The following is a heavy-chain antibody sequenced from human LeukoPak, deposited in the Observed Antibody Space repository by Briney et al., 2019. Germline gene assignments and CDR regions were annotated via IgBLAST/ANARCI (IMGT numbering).Heavy chain of an antibody. Sequence: PGGSLRLSCAASGFTFSDYYMSWIRQAPGKGLEWVSYISSSSSYTNYADSVKGRFTIPRDNAKNSLYLQMSSLRAEDTAVYYCARENDYGVLGRRGVFDYWGQGTLVTVSS. CDR1: GFTFSDYY. CDR2: ISSSSSYT. V-gene: IGHV3-11*06. D-gene: IGHD4-17*01. J-gene: IGHJ4*02. CDR3: ARENDYGVLGRRGVFDY.